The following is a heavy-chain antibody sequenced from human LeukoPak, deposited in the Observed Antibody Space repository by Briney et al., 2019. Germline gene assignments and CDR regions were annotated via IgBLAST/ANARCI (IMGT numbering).Heavy chain of an antibody. CDR2: ISGSGVTT. Sequence: GGSLRLSCATSGFTFSSYAMSWVRQAPGKGLEWVSAISGSGVTTSYADSVKGRFTISRDNSKNTLYLLMNSLRAEDTAVYYCAKDLTLVRRVLPILENWGQGTLVTVSS. V-gene: IGHV3-23*01. J-gene: IGHJ4*02. CDR1: GFTFSSYA. D-gene: IGHD3-10*01. CDR3: AKDLTLVRRVLPILEN.